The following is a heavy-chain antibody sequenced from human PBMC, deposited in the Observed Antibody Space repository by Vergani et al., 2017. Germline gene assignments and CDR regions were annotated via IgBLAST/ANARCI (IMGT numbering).Heavy chain of an antibody. CDR2: ISPNSGGT. CDR1: GHIFTDQY. V-gene: IGHV1-2*02. J-gene: IGHJ5*02. Sequence: QVQLVQSGAEVKKPGASVKVSCKASGHIFTDQYIHWVRQAPGQGLEYMGWISPNSGGTNYAQKFQGRVTMTRETSISTDYMELSNLRSDDTAVYYCARGQGVDYDTTGYFNWFDPWGQGTLVTVSS. CDR3: ARGQGVDYDTTGYFNWFDP. D-gene: IGHD3-22*01.